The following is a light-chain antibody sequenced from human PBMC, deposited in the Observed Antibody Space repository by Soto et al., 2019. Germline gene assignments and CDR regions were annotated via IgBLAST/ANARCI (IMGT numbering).Light chain of an antibody. CDR2: DVT. CDR3: SSYRGTSTPV. J-gene: IGLJ2*01. V-gene: IGLV2-14*01. Sequence: QSALTQPASVSGSPGQSITISCTGTSTDVGAYNYVSWYQQHPGKAPKLVIFDVTNRPSEVSDRFSGSKSGNTASLTISGLQFEDEADYYCSSYRGTSTPVFGGGNKVTVL. CDR1: STDVGAYNY.